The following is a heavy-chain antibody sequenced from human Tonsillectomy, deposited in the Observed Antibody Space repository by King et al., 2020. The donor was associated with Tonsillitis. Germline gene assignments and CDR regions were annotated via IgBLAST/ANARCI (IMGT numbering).Heavy chain of an antibody. CDR2: IYYSGST. J-gene: IGHJ4*02. Sequence: QVQLQESGPGLVKPSQTLSLTCTVSGGSISSGGYYWSWIRQHPGKGLELIGYIYYSGSTYCNPSLKSRVTISVDTSKNQFSLKLSSVTAADTAVYYCADYDFWSGYFDSWGQGSLVTVSS. V-gene: IGHV4-31*03. D-gene: IGHD3-3*01. CDR1: GGSISSGGYY. CDR3: ADYDFWSGYFDS.